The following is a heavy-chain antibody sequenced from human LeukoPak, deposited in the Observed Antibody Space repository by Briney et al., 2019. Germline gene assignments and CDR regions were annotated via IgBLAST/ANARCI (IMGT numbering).Heavy chain of an antibody. CDR3: ARRGGDYYGSGSYGGN. D-gene: IGHD3-10*01. J-gene: IGHJ4*02. V-gene: IGHV4-39*01. CDR2: IYYSGST. CDR1: GGPISSSSYY. Sequence: ETLSLTCTVSGGPISSSSYYWGWIRQPPGKGLEWIGSIYYSGSTYYNPPLKSRVTISVDTSKNQFSLKLSSVTAADTAVYYCARRGGDYYGSGSYGGNWGQGTLVTVSS.